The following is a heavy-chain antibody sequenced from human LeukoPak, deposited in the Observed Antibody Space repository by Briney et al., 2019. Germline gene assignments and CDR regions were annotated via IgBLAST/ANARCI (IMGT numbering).Heavy chain of an antibody. J-gene: IGHJ5*02. CDR2: IIPIFGTA. CDR3: ARSGIAVYWSDP. Sequence: GASVKVSCKASGGTFSSYAISWVRQAPGQGLEWMGGIIPIFGTANYAQKFQGRVTITTDESTSTAYMELSSLRSEDTAVYYCARSGIAVYWSDPWGQGTLVTVSS. V-gene: IGHV1-69*05. D-gene: IGHD6-19*01. CDR1: GGTFSSYA.